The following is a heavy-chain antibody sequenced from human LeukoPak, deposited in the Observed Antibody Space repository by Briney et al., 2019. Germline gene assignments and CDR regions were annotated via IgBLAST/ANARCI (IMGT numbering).Heavy chain of an antibody. J-gene: IGHJ4*02. Sequence: GASVKVSCKASGYIFTSYNIYWVRQAPGQGLEWMGIINSSGGSTNYAQRFQGRVSMTRDTSTSTVYMELSSLRSEDTAVYYCARAETNTMIVPWGSNYFDYWGQGTLVTVSS. CDR3: ARAETNTMIVPWGSNYFDY. CDR2: INSSGGST. CDR1: GYIFTSYN. V-gene: IGHV1-46*01. D-gene: IGHD3-22*01.